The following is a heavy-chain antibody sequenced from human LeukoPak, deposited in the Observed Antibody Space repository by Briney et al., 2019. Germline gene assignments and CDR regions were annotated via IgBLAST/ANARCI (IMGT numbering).Heavy chain of an antibody. Sequence: GGSLRLSCAASGFTFSSYAMHWVRQAPGKGLEWVAVISYDGSNKYYADSVKGRFTISRDNSKNTLYLQMNSLRAEDTAVYYCAREGRIVALDYWGQGTLVTVSS. D-gene: IGHD5-12*01. V-gene: IGHV3-30*04. CDR3: AREGRIVALDY. CDR1: GFTFSSYA. CDR2: ISYDGSNK. J-gene: IGHJ4*02.